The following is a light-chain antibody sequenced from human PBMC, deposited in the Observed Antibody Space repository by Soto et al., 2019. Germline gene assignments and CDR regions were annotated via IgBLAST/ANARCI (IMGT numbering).Light chain of an antibody. Sequence: QSALTQPVSVSGSPGQSITISCTGTSSDVGGYNYVSWYQQHPGKAPKLMIYDVGNRPSGVSNRFSGSKSGNTASLTISGLQAEDEADYYCSSYTSSSTLVVFGGGTKLTVL. V-gene: IGLV2-14*01. CDR1: SSDVGGYNY. CDR3: SSYTSSSTLVV. J-gene: IGLJ2*01. CDR2: DVG.